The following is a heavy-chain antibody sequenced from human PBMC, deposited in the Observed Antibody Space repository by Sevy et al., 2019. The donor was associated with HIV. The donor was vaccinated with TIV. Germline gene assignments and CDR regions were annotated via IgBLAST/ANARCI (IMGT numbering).Heavy chain of an antibody. D-gene: IGHD3-10*01. Sequence: ASVKVSRKASGYTFTDYYIHWVRQAPGQGLEWMAWINPNSGGTSYAQNFQGRVTVTRDTSISTIYMELRNLRSADTAVYYCARPGGNAYGSLLDYWGQGTLVTVSS. CDR1: GYTFTDYY. J-gene: IGHJ4*02. V-gene: IGHV1-2*02. CDR3: ARPGGNAYGSLLDY. CDR2: INPNSGGT.